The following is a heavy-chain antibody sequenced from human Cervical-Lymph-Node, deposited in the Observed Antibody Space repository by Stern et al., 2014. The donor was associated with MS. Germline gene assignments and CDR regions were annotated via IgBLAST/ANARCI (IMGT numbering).Heavy chain of an antibody. D-gene: IGHD2-8*01. CDR3: AREGDGGLVSYFGMDV. CDR1: GFTFSRYG. V-gene: IGHV3-33*01. J-gene: IGHJ6*02. CDR2: IWYDGNSK. Sequence: QVQLVQSGGGVVQPGTSLRVSCVASGFTFSRYGMHWVRQAPGKGLEWVAVIWYDGNSKYYADSVRGRFTTSRDNSKNTLYLQMNRLSAVDTAVYYCAREGDGGLVSYFGMDVWGQGTTVTVSS.